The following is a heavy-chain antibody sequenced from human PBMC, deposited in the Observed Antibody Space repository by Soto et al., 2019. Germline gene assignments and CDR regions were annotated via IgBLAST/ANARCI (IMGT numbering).Heavy chain of an antibody. CDR2: IYYSGST. Sequence: SETLSLTCTVSGGSISSYYWSWIRQPPGKGLEWIGYIYYSGSTNYNPSLKSRVTISVDTSKNQFSLKLSSVTAADTAVYYCAKYDSSEFFLDPWGQGTLVTVSS. J-gene: IGHJ5*02. CDR3: AKYDSSEFFLDP. V-gene: IGHV4-59*01. CDR1: GGSISSYY. D-gene: IGHD3-22*01.